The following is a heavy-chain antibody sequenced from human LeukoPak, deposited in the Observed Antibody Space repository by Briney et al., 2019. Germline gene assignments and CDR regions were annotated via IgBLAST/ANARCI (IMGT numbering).Heavy chain of an antibody. Sequence: ASLRLGYAASGFSFNTFDMSWVRQAPGRGLEWVSFISGSDGSTQYANSVKGRVTISRDNFNNLLYLDMHSLRGDDTAIYYCVKGGWLDDYGQGTLVTVSS. CDR1: GFSFNTFD. D-gene: IGHD2-15*01. V-gene: IGHV3-23*01. CDR3: VKGGWLDD. J-gene: IGHJ4*02. CDR2: ISGSDGST.